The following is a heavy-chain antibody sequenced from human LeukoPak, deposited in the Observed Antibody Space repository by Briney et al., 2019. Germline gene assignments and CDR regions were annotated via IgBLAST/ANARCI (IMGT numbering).Heavy chain of an antibody. CDR1: GGSISSYY. J-gene: IGHJ6*03. V-gene: IGHV4-4*07. Sequence: PSETLSLTCTVSGGSISSYYWSWIRQPAGKGLEWIGRIYTSGSTNYNPSLKSRVTMSVDTSKNQFSLKLSSVTAADTAVYYCARDNCSGGSCYSSTLYYYYYMDVWGKGTTVTVSS. CDR2: IYTSGST. CDR3: ARDNCSGGSCYSSTLYYYYYMDV. D-gene: IGHD2-15*01.